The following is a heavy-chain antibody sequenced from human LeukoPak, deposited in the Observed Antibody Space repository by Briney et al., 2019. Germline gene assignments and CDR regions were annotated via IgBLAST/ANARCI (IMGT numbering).Heavy chain of an antibody. CDR2: INPNSGAT. Sequence: ASVRVSCKASGYTLTAYYVHWVRQAPGQGLEWMGWINPNSGATNYAQKFQGRVTMTRDTSISSAYMEVSRLSSDDTAVFYCAKDVTASVRGIMVCPPYSMDVCGQGTTVIVSS. V-gene: IGHV1-2*02. CDR3: AKDVTASVRGIMVCPPYSMDV. CDR1: GYTLTAYY. D-gene: IGHD3-10*01. J-gene: IGHJ6*02.